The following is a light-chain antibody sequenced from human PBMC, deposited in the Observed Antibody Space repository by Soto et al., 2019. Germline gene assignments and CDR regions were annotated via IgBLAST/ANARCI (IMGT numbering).Light chain of an antibody. CDR3: CSSGGSPTDV. J-gene: IGLJ1*01. CDR1: SSNVGSYKL. V-gene: IGLV2-23*02. CDR2: EVN. Sequence: QSALTQPPSVSGSPGQSITISCTGTSSNVGSYKLVSWYQQHPGKAPKLMIFEVNKRPSGVSNRFSGSKSGNTASLTISGLKVDDEADYYCCSSGGSPTDVFGTGTKLTVL.